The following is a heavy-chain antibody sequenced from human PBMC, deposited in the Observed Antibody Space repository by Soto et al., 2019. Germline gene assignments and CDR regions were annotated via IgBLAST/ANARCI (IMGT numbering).Heavy chain of an antibody. J-gene: IGHJ4*02. CDR1: GFTVNTNY. CDR3: ARGSPTGWESPIDY. V-gene: IGHV3-53*01. Sequence: SLRLSCAASGFTVNTNYMSWVRQAPGKGLEWISIIYSGGSTYYADSVKGRFTISRDDSKNTVYLQMNSLRAEDTAFYYCARGSPTGWESPIDYWGQGTLVTVSS. D-gene: IGHD1-26*01. CDR2: IYSGGST.